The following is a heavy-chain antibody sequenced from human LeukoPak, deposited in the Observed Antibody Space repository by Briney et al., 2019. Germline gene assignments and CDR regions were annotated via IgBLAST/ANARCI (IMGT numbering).Heavy chain of an antibody. J-gene: IGHJ3*02. CDR1: GFTFSSYE. CDR3: AKDEEPRDPMSRRAFDI. CDR2: ISSSGSTI. D-gene: IGHD1-14*01. V-gene: IGHV3-48*03. Sequence: PGGSLRLSCAASGFTFSSYEMNWVRQAPGKGLEWVSYISSSGSTIYYADSVKGRFTISRDNAKNSLYLQMNSLRAEDTAVYYCAKDEEPRDPMSRRAFDIWGQGTMVTVSS.